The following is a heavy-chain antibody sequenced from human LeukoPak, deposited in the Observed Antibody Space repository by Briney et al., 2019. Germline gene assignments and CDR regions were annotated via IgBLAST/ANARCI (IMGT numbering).Heavy chain of an antibody. V-gene: IGHV3-9*01. CDR1: GFTFDDYA. D-gene: IGHD7-27*01. CDR2: ISWNSGSI. CDR3: AKDIHWGDFDAFDI. J-gene: IGHJ3*02. Sequence: PGGSLRLSCAASGFTFDDYAMHWVRHAPGKGLEWVSGISWNSGSIGYADSVKGRFTISRDNAKNSLYLQMNSLRAEDTAFYYCAKDIHWGDFDAFDIWGQGTMVTVSS.